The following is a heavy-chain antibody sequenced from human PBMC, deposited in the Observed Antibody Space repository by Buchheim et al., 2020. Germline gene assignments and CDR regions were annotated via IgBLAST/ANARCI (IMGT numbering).Heavy chain of an antibody. D-gene: IGHD2-2*01. J-gene: IGHJ5*02. CDR3: ARGFLGYCSSTSCNDWFEP. CDR2: MNPNSGNT. Sequence: QVQLVQSGAEVKKPGASVKVSCKASGYTFTSYDINWVRQATGQGLEWMGWMNPNSGNTGYAQKFQGRVTMTRNTSISTAYMEMSSLRSENTAVYYCARGFLGYCSSTSCNDWFEPWGQGTRVPVS. V-gene: IGHV1-8*01. CDR1: GYTFTSYD.